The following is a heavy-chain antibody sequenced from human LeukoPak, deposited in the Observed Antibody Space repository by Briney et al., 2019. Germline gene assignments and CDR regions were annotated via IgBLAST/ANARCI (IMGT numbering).Heavy chain of an antibody. CDR3: ARDWSAGTTSLGGFDP. Sequence: SETLSLTCTIYGGSFSGYYWSWIRQPPGKGLEWIGEINRSGSTNYNPSLKSRVTISVDTSENQFSLRLTSLTAADTAVYYCARDWSAGTTSLGGFDPWGQGTLVTVSS. CDR1: GGSFSGYY. V-gene: IGHV4-34*01. J-gene: IGHJ5*02. D-gene: IGHD1-7*01. CDR2: INRSGST.